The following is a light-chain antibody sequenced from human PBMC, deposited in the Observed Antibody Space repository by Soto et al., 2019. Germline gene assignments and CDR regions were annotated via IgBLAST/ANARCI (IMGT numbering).Light chain of an antibody. V-gene: IGKV3-20*01. CDR1: QSVSSSY. J-gene: IGKJ2*01. CDR2: GAS. CDR3: QQYGSSPPYT. Sequence: EIVLTQSPGTLSLSPGERATLSCRASQSVSSSYSSWYQQKTGQALRLLIYGASSRATVIPDRFSGSGSGTEFTLTISRLEPEDFAVYYCQQYGSSPPYTFGQGTKLEIK.